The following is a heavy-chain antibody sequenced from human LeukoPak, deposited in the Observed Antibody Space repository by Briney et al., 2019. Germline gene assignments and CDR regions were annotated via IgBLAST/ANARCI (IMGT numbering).Heavy chain of an antibody. CDR2: IIPIFGTA. J-gene: IGHJ4*02. Sequence: SVKVSCKASGGTFSSYAISWARHAPGQGLEWMGGIIPIFGTANYAQKFQGRVTITADEYTSTAYMELSSLRSEDTAVYYCARDSKNVHYGSGILAVPPGLVDYWGQGTLVTVSS. CDR3: ARDSKNVHYGSGILAVPPGLVDY. V-gene: IGHV1-69*13. D-gene: IGHD3-10*01. CDR1: GGTFSSYA.